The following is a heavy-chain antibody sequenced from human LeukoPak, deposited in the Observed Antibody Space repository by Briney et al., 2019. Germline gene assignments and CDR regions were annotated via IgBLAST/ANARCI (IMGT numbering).Heavy chain of an antibody. V-gene: IGHV3-53*01. CDR1: GFTVSSTY. D-gene: IGHD5-18*01. Sequence: GGSLRLSCAASGFTVSSTYMNWVRQAPGKGLEWVSVIYSGGSTNYADSVKGRFTISRDNSKNTLYLQMNSLRAEDTAVYHCIYGYTLDFWGQGTLVTVSS. CDR3: IYGYTLDF. CDR2: IYSGGST. J-gene: IGHJ4*02.